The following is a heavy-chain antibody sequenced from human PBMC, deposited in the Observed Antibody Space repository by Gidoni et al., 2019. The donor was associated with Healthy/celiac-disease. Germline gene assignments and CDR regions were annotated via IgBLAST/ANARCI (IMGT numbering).Heavy chain of an antibody. D-gene: IGHD3-3*01. V-gene: IGHV2-26*01. CDR3: ARTYYDFWSGPEGGWFDP. CDR1: GFSLSTARMG. CDR2: IFSNDEK. J-gene: IGHJ5*02. Sequence: QVTLQESGPVLVKPTETLTLTCTVSGFSLSTARMGVSWIRQPPGKALEWLAHIFSNDEKSYSTSLKSRLTISKDTSKSQVVLTMTNMDPVDTATYYCARTYYDFWSGPEGGWFDPWGQGTLVTVSS.